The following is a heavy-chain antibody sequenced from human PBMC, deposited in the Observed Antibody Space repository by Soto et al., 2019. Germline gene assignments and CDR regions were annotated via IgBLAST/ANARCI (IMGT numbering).Heavy chain of an antibody. CDR2: IIPIFGTA. V-gene: IGHV1-69*13. CDR1: GGTFSSYA. CDR3: ASEGFYPDRYCSSTSCLWDFDY. Sequence: ASVKVSCKASGGTFSSYAISWVRQAPGQGLEWMGGIIPIFGTANYAQKFQGRVTITADESTSTAYMELSSLRSEDTAVYYCASEGFYPDRYCSSTSCLWDFDYWGQGTLVTVSS. D-gene: IGHD2-2*01. J-gene: IGHJ4*02.